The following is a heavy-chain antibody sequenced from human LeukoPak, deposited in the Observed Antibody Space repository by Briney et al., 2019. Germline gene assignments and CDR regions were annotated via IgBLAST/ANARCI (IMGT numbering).Heavy chain of an antibody. J-gene: IGHJ3*02. V-gene: IGHV4-59*01. CDR3: VKSNSRYQPWTLDI. CDR1: SGSFRTYY. Sequence: SETLSLTCTVSSGSFRTYYWSWIREPPGKGLEWIGYIFYNEGTSYNPSLKSRVTISVDTSNNQLSLKVNSVTAADTAMYYCVKSNSRYQPWTLDIWGRGTMVTVSS. D-gene: IGHD2-2*01. CDR2: IFYNEGT.